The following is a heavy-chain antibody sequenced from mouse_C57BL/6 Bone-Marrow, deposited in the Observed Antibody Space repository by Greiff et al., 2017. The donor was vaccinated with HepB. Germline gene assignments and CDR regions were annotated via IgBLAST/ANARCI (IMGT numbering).Heavy chain of an antibody. D-gene: IGHD2-2*01. Sequence: QVQLQQPGAELVRPGTSVKLSCKASGYTFTSYWMHWVKQRPGQGLEWSGVIDPSDSYTNYNQKFKGKATLTLDTSSSTAYMQLSSLTSEDSAVYYCARSGNGFRVWGQGTLVTVSA. CDR3: ARSGNGFRV. CDR1: GYTFTSYW. CDR2: IDPSDSYT. V-gene: IGHV1-59*01. J-gene: IGHJ3*01.